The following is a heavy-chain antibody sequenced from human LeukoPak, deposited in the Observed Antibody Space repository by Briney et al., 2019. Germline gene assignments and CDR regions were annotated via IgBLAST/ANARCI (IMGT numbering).Heavy chain of an antibody. V-gene: IGHV4-39*01. CDR3: ARRKYYYDSSGYYNLFDP. Sequence: PSETLSLACAVSGGSISGYYWGWIRQPPGKGLEWIGSIYYSGSTYYNPSLKSRVTISVDTSKNQFSLKLSSVTAADTAVYYCARRKYYYDSSGYYNLFDPWGQGTLVTVSS. CDR2: IYYSGST. CDR1: GGSISGYY. J-gene: IGHJ5*02. D-gene: IGHD3-22*01.